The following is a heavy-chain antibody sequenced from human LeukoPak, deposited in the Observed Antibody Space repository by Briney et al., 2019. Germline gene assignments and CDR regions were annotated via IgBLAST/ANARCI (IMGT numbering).Heavy chain of an antibody. V-gene: IGHV3-21*01. Sequence: GGSLRLSCAASGFTFSSYSMNWVRQAPGKGLEWVSSISSSSSYIYYADSVKGRFTISRDNAKNSLYLQMNSLRAENTAVYYCARVPQDIVVVPGYYYYGMDVWGQGTTVTVSS. J-gene: IGHJ6*02. CDR1: GFTFSSYS. D-gene: IGHD2-2*01. CDR2: ISSSSSYI. CDR3: ARVPQDIVVVPGYYYYGMDV.